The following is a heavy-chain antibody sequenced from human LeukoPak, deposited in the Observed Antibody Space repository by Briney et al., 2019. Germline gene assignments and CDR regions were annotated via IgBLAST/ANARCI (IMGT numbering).Heavy chain of an antibody. CDR3: ATTGLLGDIP. J-gene: IGHJ5*02. V-gene: IGHV3-11*01. CDR2: ISKNGKTI. CDR1: SGTISSHY. D-gene: IGHD2-21*01. Sequence: LSLTCTVPSGTISSHYWSWIRQAPGKGLEWLSYISKNGKTIYYADSVKGRFTISRDNAKKSVYLQMNSLRAEDTAVYYCATTGLLGDIPWGQGTLVTVSS.